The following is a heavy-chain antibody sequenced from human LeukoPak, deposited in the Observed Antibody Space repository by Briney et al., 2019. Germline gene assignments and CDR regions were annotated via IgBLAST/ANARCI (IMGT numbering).Heavy chain of an antibody. V-gene: IGHV3-74*01. Sequence: PGGSLRLSCAASGFTFNTHWMHWVRQAPGKGLVRVSRINTDGSTTNYADSVKGRFTISRDNAKNTLYLQMNSLRAEDTAVYYCARVQWELRGVGSYFEYWGQGALVTVSS. D-gene: IGHD1-26*01. CDR3: ARVQWELRGVGSYFEY. CDR1: GFTFNTHW. CDR2: INTDGSTT. J-gene: IGHJ4*02.